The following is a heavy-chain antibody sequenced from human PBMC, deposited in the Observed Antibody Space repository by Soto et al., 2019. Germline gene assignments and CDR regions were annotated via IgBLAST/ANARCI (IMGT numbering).Heavy chain of an antibody. V-gene: IGHV3-30*03. D-gene: IGHD2-2*01. Sequence: QVQLVESGGGVVQPGRSLRLSCAASGFTFSHYGIPWVRQAPGKGLEWLAVISYDGSNKHYADSVKGRFTVSRDNSKNTLYLQMNSLRAEDTAVYFCARYSRKYQGPIDYWGQGTLVTVSS. J-gene: IGHJ4*02. CDR1: GFTFSHYG. CDR3: ARYSRKYQGPIDY. CDR2: ISYDGSNK.